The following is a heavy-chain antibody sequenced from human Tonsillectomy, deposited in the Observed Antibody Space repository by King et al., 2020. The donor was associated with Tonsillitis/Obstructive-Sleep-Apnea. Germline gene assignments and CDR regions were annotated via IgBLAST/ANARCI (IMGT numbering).Heavy chain of an antibody. CDR2: INPNSGGP. Sequence: QLVQSGAEVKKPGASVKVSCKASGYTFTVYYMHWVRQAPGQGLEWMGWINPNSGGPNYAQKFQGWVTMTRDTSISTAYMELSSLRSDDTAVYFCARQSRHYWDFDHWGQGTLVTVSS. J-gene: IGHJ4*02. CDR1: GYTFTVYY. D-gene: IGHD2-8*02. CDR3: ARQSRHYWDFDH. V-gene: IGHV1-2*04.